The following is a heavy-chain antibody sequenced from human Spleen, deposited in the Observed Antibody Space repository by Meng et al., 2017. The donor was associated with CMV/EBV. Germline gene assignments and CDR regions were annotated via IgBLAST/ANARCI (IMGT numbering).Heavy chain of an antibody. Sequence: ASVKVSYKASGYTFISYGISWVRQAPGQGLEWMGWISVHNGNTVYAQKLQGRVTMTTDTSTSTAYMELRSLRSDDTAVYYCAKDFHYYDSSDYYRTDAFDIWGQGTMVTVSS. J-gene: IGHJ3*02. CDR3: AKDFHYYDSSDYYRTDAFDI. CDR2: ISVHNGNT. CDR1: GYTFISYG. V-gene: IGHV1-18*01. D-gene: IGHD3-22*01.